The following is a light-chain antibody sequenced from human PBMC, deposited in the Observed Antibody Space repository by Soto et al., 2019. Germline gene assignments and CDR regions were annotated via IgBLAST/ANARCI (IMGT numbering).Light chain of an antibody. CDR1: SSDVGTYNL. CDR2: EGS. Sequence: QSALTQPASVSGSPGQSITISCTGTSSDVGTYNLVSWYQQYPGKAPKLMIYEGSKRPSGVSSRFSGSKSGNTASLTISGLQAEDEADYYCCSYAGTSTFYVFGTGTQLTVL. CDR3: CSYAGTSTFYV. J-gene: IGLJ1*01. V-gene: IGLV2-23*01.